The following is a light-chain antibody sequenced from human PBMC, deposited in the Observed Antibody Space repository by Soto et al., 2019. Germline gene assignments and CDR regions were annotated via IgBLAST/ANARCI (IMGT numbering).Light chain of an antibody. V-gene: IGKV1-5*03. J-gene: IGKJ1*01. Sequence: DIQMTQSPSTLSASVGDRVTITCRASQSISSWLAWYQQKPGKAPKLLIYKASSLESGVPSRFSGSGSGTAFTHPSGSLQPDDFATYYCQQYNSYSPWTFGQGTKVEIK. CDR3: QQYNSYSPWT. CDR2: KAS. CDR1: QSISSW.